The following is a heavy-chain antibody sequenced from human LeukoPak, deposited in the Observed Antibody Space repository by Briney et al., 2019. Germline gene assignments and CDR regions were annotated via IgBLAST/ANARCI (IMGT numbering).Heavy chain of an antibody. J-gene: IGHJ4*02. CDR3: ARDLAVITTVY. V-gene: IGHV3-7*01. D-gene: IGHD3-22*01. CDR1: GFTFSIYW. Sequence: GGSLRLSCAASGFTFSIYWMSWVRQAPGKGLEWVANIKQGGSEKYYVDSVKGRFTISRDNAKNSLYLQMNSLRAEDTAVYYCARDLAVITTVYWGQGTLVTVSS. CDR2: IKQGGSEK.